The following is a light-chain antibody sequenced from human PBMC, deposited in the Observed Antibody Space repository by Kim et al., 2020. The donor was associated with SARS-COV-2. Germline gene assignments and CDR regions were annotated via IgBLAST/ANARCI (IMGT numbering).Light chain of an antibody. CDR3: QQYYNWPPVT. CDR1: QSISNK. CDR2: GAS. J-gene: IGKJ4*01. Sequence: PGERVPLSCRASQSISNKLAWYQQKPGQAPRLLIYGASTRATGSPARFSGSGSGTEFTLDISSLQSEDFAVYYCQQYYNWPPVTFGGGTKVDIK. V-gene: IGKV3-15*01.